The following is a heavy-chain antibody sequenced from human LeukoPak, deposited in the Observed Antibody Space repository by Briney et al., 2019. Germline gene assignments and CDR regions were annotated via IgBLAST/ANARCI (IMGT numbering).Heavy chain of an antibody. Sequence: PGGSLRLSCAASGFTFSSYAMSWVRQAPGKGLEWVSAISGSGGSTYYADSVKGRFTISRDNSKNTLYLQMNSLRAEDMAVYYCAKLAFYGSGSYYNEFDYWGQGTLVTVSS. V-gene: IGHV3-23*01. CDR3: AKLAFYGSGSYYNEFDY. D-gene: IGHD3-10*01. CDR1: GFTFSSYA. J-gene: IGHJ4*02. CDR2: ISGSGGST.